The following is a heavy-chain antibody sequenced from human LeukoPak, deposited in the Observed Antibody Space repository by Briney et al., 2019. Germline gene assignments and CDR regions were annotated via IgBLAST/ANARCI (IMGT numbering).Heavy chain of an antibody. CDR3: ARVNIAVAGDASDV. J-gene: IGHJ3*01. D-gene: IGHD6-19*01. Sequence: SETLSLTCGVPGASITNGYWWSWVRQPPGKGLEWIGYTGDTNYNPSLKSRVTISLDASKSQFSLKLSSVTAADTAMYYCARVNIAVAGDASDVWGRGTMVTVSS. CDR1: GASITNGYW. V-gene: IGHV4-61*01. CDR2: YTGDT.